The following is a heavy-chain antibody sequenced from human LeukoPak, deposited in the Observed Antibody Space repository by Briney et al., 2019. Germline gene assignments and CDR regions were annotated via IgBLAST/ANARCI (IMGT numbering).Heavy chain of an antibody. V-gene: IGHV4-59*11. CDR1: GGSISSHY. Sequence: SETLSLTCTVSGGSISSHYWSWIRQPPGKGLEWIGYIYYSGSTNYNPSLKSRVTISVDTSKNQLSLKLSSVTAADTAVYYCARGYNWNYLAFDYWGQGTLVTVSS. CDR3: ARGYNWNYLAFDY. D-gene: IGHD1-7*01. J-gene: IGHJ4*02. CDR2: IYYSGST.